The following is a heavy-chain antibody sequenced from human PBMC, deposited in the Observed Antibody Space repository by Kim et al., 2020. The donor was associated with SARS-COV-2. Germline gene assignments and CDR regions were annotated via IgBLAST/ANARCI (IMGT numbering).Heavy chain of an antibody. CDR1: GGTFSSYA. CDR2: IIPIFGTA. Sequence: SVKVSCKASGGTFSSYAISWVRQAPGQGLEWMGGIIPIFGTANYAQKFQGRVTITADESTSTAYMELSSLRSEDTAVYYCARVEGYDSSGYYYYGMDVWGQGTTVTVSS. J-gene: IGHJ6*02. D-gene: IGHD3-22*01. CDR3: ARVEGYDSSGYYYYGMDV. V-gene: IGHV1-69*13.